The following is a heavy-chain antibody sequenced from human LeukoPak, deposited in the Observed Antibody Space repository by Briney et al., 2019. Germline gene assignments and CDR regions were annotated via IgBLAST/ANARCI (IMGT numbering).Heavy chain of an antibody. D-gene: IGHD4-23*01. CDR3: ARHVFGGRPYYGMDV. J-gene: IGHJ6*02. Sequence: SETLSLTCTVSGGSISSSGYYWGWIRQPPGKGLEWIGSIYYSGSTYYNPSLKSRVTISVDTSKNQFSLKLSSVTAADTAVYYCARHVFGGRPYYGMDVWGQGTTVTVSS. V-gene: IGHV4-39*01. CDR2: IYYSGST. CDR1: GGSISSSGYY.